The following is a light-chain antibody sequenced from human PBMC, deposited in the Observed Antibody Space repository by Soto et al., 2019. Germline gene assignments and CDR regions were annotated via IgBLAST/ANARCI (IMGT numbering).Light chain of an antibody. CDR3: QHYNSYSEA. CDR1: QYISTY. CDR2: KAS. J-gene: IGKJ1*01. V-gene: IGKV1-5*03. Sequence: DIQMTQSPSSLSASVGDSLTITCRASQYISTYLNWYQQKPGKAPKLLIYKASTLKSGVPSRFSGSGSGTEFTLTISSLQPDDFATYYCQHYNSYSEAFGQGTKVDIK.